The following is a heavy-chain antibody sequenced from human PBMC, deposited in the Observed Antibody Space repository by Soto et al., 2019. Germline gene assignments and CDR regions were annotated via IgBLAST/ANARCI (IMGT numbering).Heavy chain of an antibody. CDR1: GYSITSYW. D-gene: IGHD3-22*01. J-gene: IGHJ4*02. Sequence: GESLKISCKGSGYSITSYWISWVRQMPGKGLEWMGRIDPSDSYTNYSPSFQGHVTISADKSISTAYLQWSSLKASDTAMYYCARLPRKKAYDSSGYYYFPDYWGQGTLVTVSS. CDR2: IDPSDSYT. CDR3: ARLPRKKAYDSSGYYYFPDY. V-gene: IGHV5-10-1*01.